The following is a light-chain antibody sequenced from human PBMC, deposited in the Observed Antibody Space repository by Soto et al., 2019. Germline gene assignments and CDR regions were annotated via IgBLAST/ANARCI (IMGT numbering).Light chain of an antibody. Sequence: QSVLTQPPSASGTPGQRVTISCSGSSSNIGSNYVYCYQQLPGTAPKLLIYRNNQRPSGLPDRFSGSKPGTSASLTISGLRSEDEADYYCAAWDDSLSRPLFGGGTKVTVL. J-gene: IGLJ2*01. V-gene: IGLV1-47*01. CDR2: RNN. CDR3: AAWDDSLSRPL. CDR1: SSNIGSNY.